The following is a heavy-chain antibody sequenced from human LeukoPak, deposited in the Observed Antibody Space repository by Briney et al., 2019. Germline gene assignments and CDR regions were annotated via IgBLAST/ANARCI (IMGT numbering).Heavy chain of an antibody. CDR3: ARDLKRGYSSGRYSWGTGSSNDY. Sequence: GASVKVSCKASGYTFSSYGISWVRQAPGQGLEWMGWISAYNGNTDYAQNLQGRVTMITDTSTSTAYMELRSLRSDDTAVYYCARDLKRGYSSGRYSWGTGSSNDYWGQGTLVTVSS. CDR1: GYTFSSYG. V-gene: IGHV1-18*01. CDR2: ISAYNGNT. D-gene: IGHD6-19*01. J-gene: IGHJ4*02.